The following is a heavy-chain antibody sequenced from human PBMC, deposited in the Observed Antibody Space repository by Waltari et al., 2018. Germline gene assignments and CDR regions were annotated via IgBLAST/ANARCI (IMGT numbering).Heavy chain of an antibody. Sequence: QVRLVQSGAEVKKPGSSVQVSCQASGGTFSHSANNWLRQAPGQGLEWMAGIMPIFGTTNFAQSFQGRVTITTDESTSTAYMELSSLRPDDTAIYYCARDEYTNHQDGMDVWGQGTTVTVSS. V-gene: IGHV1-69*05. CDR3: ARDEYTNHQDGMDV. CDR1: GGTFSHSA. CDR2: IMPIFGTT. J-gene: IGHJ6*02. D-gene: IGHD2-8*01.